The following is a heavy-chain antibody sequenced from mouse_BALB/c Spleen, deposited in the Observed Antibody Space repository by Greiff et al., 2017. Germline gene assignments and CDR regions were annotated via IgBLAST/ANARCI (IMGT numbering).Heavy chain of an antibody. V-gene: IGHV5-6-4*01. J-gene: IGHJ2*01. D-gene: IGHD1-1*01. CDR3: TRVGYYGSSYYFDY. CDR2: ISSGGSYT. CDR1: GFTFSSYT. Sequence: EVKLMESGGGLVKPGGSLKLSCAASGFTFSSYTMSWVRQTPEKRLEWVATISSGGSYTYYPDSVKGRFTISRDNAKNTLYLQMSSLKSEDTAMYYCTRVGYYGSSYYFDYWGQGTTLTVSS.